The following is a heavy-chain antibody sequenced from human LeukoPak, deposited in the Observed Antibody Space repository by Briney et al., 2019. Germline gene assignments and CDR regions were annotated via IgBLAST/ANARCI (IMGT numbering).Heavy chain of an antibody. D-gene: IGHD2-15*01. CDR1: GFTFSSYA. J-gene: IGHJ4*02. CDR3: AKDLVVVAARDY. CDR2: ISGSGGST. V-gene: IGHV3-23*01. Sequence: PGGSLRLSCAASGFTFSSYAMSWVRQAPGKGLEWVSVISGSGGSTYYADSVKGRFTISRDNSRNTLYLQMNSLRAEDTAVYYCAKDLVVVAARDYWGQGTLVTVSS.